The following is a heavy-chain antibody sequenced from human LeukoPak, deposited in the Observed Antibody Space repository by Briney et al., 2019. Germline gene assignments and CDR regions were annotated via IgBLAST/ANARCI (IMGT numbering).Heavy chain of an antibody. J-gene: IGHJ4*02. Sequence: GGSLRLSCAASGFTFSSYSMNWVRQAPGKGLEWVSSISSSSSYMYYAGSVKGRFTISRDNAKNSLYLQMNSLRAEDTAVYYCARDIAVAATGRVDYWGQGTLVTVSS. CDR1: GFTFSSYS. V-gene: IGHV3-21*01. CDR3: ARDIAVAATGRVDY. CDR2: ISSSSSYM. D-gene: IGHD6-19*01.